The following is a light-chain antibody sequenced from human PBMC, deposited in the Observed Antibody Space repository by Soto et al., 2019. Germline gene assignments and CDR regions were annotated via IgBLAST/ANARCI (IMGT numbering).Light chain of an antibody. J-gene: IGKJ2*01. CDR2: KAS. Sequence: DIQMTQSPSTLSASVGDRVTITCRASQSISNWLAWYQQKPGKAPKLLISKASSLESGVPSRFSGSGSGTEFTLTVSSLQPDDFATYYCQEYNTYSYTFGQGTKLEIK. CDR3: QEYNTYSYT. V-gene: IGKV1-5*03. CDR1: QSISNW.